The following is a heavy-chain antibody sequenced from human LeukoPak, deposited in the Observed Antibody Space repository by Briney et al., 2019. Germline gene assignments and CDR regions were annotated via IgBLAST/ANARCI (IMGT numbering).Heavy chain of an antibody. J-gene: IGHJ4*02. CDR2: IYSGGST. CDR1: GFTVSSNY. V-gene: IGHV3-53*01. D-gene: IGHD6-25*01. Sequence: GGSLRLSYAASGFTVSSNYMSWVRQAPGTALEWVSVIYSGGSTYYADSVKGRFTISRDNSKNTMYIQMNSLRAEDTAVYYCARGDPIAAYYFDYWGQGTLVTVSS. CDR3: ARGDPIAAYYFDY.